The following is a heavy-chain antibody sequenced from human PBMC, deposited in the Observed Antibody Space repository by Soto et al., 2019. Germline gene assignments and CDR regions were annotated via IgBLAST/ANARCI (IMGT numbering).Heavy chain of an antibody. J-gene: IGHJ4*02. CDR3: ARDHSSSRYYFDY. Sequence: LRLSCAASGFTFSSYGMHWVRQAPGKGLEWVAVISYDGSNKYYADSVKGRFTISRDNSKNTLYLQMNSLRAEDTAVYYCARDHSSSRYYFDYWGQGALVTVSS. D-gene: IGHD6-13*01. CDR1: GFTFSSYG. CDR2: ISYDGSNK. V-gene: IGHV3-30*03.